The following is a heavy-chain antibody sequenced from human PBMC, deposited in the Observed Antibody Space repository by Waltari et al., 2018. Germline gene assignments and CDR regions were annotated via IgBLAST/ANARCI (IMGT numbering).Heavy chain of an antibody. CDR2: IYTSGSP. V-gene: IGHV4-4*07. CDR1: GGSISSYY. Sequence: QVQLQDSGPGLVKPSETLSLTCTVSGGSISSYYWSWLRQPAGKGLEWIGRIYTSGSPNRNTSVKSRVTRSVDTAKNQGCLKLRGVNGADTAEYYCARGGYDSREGSYYDYGMEVWGQGNTVNVSS. D-gene: IGHD3-22*01. J-gene: IGHJ6*02. CDR3: ARGGYDSREGSYYDYGMEV.